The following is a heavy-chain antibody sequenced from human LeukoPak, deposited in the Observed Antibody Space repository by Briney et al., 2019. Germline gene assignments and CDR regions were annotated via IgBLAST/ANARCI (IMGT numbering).Heavy chain of an antibody. CDR1: GFTFSTYS. J-gene: IGHJ4*02. D-gene: IGHD4-17*01. V-gene: IGHV3-21*01. CDR2: ISSSSTYM. CDR3: ARTSNTVTTGASYFDY. Sequence: GGSLRLSCAASGFTFSTYSMNWVRQAPGKGLEWVSFISSSSTYMYYADLMKGRFTISRDNAKNSLYLQMNSLRAEDTAVYYCARTSNTVTTGASYFDYWGQGILVTVSS.